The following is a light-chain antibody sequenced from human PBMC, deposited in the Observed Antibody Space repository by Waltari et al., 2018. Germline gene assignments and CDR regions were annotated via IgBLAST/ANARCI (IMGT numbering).Light chain of an antibody. CDR2: AAS. CDR1: QSMSSY. J-gene: IGKJ1*01. Sequence: DIQMTQSPSSLSASVGDRVTITFRASQSMSSYLNWYQQKPGKAPKLLIYAASSLQSGVPSRFSGSGSGTDFTLTISSLQPEDFATYYCQQSYSTPPAFGQGTKVEIK. V-gene: IGKV1-39*01. CDR3: QQSYSTPPA.